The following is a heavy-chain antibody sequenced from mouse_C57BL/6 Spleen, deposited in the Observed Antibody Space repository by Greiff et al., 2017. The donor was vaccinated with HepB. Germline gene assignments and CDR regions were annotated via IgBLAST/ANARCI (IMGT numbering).Heavy chain of an antibody. V-gene: IGHV5-17*01. CDR3: ARGHLFYAMDY. J-gene: IGHJ4*01. CDR2: ISSGSSTI. D-gene: IGHD3-3*01. CDR1: GFTFSAYG. Sequence: EVKVVESGGGLVKPGGSLKLSCAASGFTFSAYGMHWVRQAPEKGLEWVAYISSGSSTIYYADTVKGRFTISRDNAKNTLFLQMTSLRSEDTAMYYCARGHLFYAMDYWGQGTSVTVSS.